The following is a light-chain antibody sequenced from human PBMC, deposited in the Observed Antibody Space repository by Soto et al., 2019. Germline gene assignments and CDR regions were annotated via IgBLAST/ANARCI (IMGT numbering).Light chain of an antibody. CDR2: GAS. Sequence: VMTQSPVTLSVSPGEGATLSCRASQSVKTNLAWYQQKPGQAPRLLIYGASTRATGVPARFSGGGSGTEFTLTITSLQSEDFAVYYCQQYDDWPPWTFGQGTKVDIK. J-gene: IGKJ1*01. V-gene: IGKV3-15*01. CDR1: QSVKTN. CDR3: QQYDDWPPWT.